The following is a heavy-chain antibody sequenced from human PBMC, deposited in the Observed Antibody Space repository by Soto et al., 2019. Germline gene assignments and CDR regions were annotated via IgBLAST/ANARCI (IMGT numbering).Heavy chain of an antibody. J-gene: IGHJ4*02. D-gene: IGHD4-4*01. Sequence: QVQLVESGGGVVQPGTSLRLSCAASGFTFSSHNMHWVRQATGSGLEWVAAISYDEVSKYYADSLKGRCTISRDNSKNTLALQINRLKTDDTAVYYCVLGRTVTTGLYSFDYWGQGTLVTVSS. CDR1: GFTFSSHN. CDR2: ISYDEVSK. CDR3: VLGRTVTTGLYSFDY. V-gene: IGHV3-30-3*01.